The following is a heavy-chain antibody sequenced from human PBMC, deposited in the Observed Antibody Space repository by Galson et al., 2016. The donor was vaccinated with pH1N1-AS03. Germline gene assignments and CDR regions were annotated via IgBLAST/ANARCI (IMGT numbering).Heavy chain of an antibody. CDR3: VRSERVITASNTRPEGGDS. D-gene: IGHD6-6*01. Sequence: ETLSLTCGVSGYSISRGYCWGWIRQAPGKGLEWIGNIYHTGTTYYNPSLKNRLTISMETSKNQFSLKLSSVTAADTAVYYCVRSERVITASNTRPEGGDSWGERTLVTVSS. CDR1: GYSISRGYC. V-gene: IGHV4-38-2*01. J-gene: IGHJ4*02. CDR2: IYHTGTT.